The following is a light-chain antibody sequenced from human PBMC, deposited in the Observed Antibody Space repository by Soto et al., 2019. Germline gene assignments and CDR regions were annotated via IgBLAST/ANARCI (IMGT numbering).Light chain of an antibody. CDR1: SSDVGGYNY. J-gene: IGLJ3*02. CDR2: EVS. CDR3: SSYAGSNNPWV. Sequence: QSVLTQPPSASGSPGQSVTISCTGTSSDVGGYNYVSWYQQNPGKAPKLMIYEVSKRPSGVPDRFSGSKSGNTASLTVSGLQAEDEADYYCSSYAGSNNPWVFGGGTQLTVL. V-gene: IGLV2-8*01.